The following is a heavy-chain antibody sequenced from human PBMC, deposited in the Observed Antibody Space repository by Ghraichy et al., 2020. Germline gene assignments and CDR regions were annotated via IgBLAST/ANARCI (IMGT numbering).Heavy chain of an antibody. Sequence: SVKVSCKASGGTFSSYAISWVRQAPGQGLEWMGGIIPIFGTANYAQKFQGRVTITADESTSTAYMELSSLRSEDTAVYYCARGRNGYCSSTSCYLFWFDPWGQGTLVTVSS. CDR2: IIPIFGTA. CDR1: GGTFSSYA. CDR3: ARGRNGYCSSTSCYLFWFDP. D-gene: IGHD2-2*03. V-gene: IGHV1-69*13. J-gene: IGHJ5*02.